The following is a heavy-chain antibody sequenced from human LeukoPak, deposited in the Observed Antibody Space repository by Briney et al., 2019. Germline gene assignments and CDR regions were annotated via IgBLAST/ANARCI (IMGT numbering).Heavy chain of an antibody. V-gene: IGHV3-33*01. CDR2: IWSDGNNK. CDR3: ARHYCSSISCMDA. Sequence: PGGSLRLSCAASGFTFSRYGMHWVRQAPGKGLEWVAVIWSDGNNKEHGDSVKGRFTISRDNSKNTLYLQMNSLRAEDTAMYYCARHYCSSISCMDAWGQGTTVTVSS. CDR1: GFTFSRYG. D-gene: IGHD2-2*01. J-gene: IGHJ6*02.